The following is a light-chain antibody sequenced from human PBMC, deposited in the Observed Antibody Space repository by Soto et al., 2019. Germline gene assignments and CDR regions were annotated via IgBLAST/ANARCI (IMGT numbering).Light chain of an antibody. V-gene: IGLV1-47*01. CDR3: AAWDDSLSGRV. CDR1: SXNIGSNY. J-gene: IGLJ3*02. CDR2: RNN. Sequence: QSVLTQPPSASGTPGQRVTISCSGSSXNIGSNYVYWYQQLPGTAPKLLIYRNNQRPSGVPDRFSGSKSGTSASLAISGLRSEDEADYYCAAWDDSLSGRVFGGGTKLTVL.